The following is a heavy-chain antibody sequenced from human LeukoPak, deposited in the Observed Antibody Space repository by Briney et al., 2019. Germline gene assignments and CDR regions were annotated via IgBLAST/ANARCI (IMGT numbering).Heavy chain of an antibody. J-gene: IGHJ6*02. CDR2: MNPNSGNT. D-gene: IGHD6-13*01. V-gene: IGHV1-8*01. Sequence: GGSVKVSCKASGYTFTSYDINWVRQATGQGLEWMGWMNPNSGNTGYAQKFRGRVTMTRNTSISTAYMELSNLRSEDTAVYYCARCAGSGSWYWPSNYGMDVWGQGTTVTVSS. CDR1: GYTFTSYD. CDR3: ARCAGSGSWYWPSNYGMDV.